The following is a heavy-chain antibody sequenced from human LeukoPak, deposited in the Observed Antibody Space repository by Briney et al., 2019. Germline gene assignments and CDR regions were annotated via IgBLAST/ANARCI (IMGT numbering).Heavy chain of an antibody. D-gene: IGHD3-22*01. V-gene: IGHV4-59*01. J-gene: IGHJ4*02. CDR1: GGSMTGNY. CDR2: IYSSGST. CDR3: ARRRNYYDSVVYTGPSSNY. Sequence: SETLSLTCTVSGGSMTGNYRSWLRQSPGKGLEWIGYIYSSGSTNYNPSLKSRVTISIDTSKHQFSLRLSPVTAADAAVYYCARRRNYYDSVVYTGPSSNYRPPATLVTVSS.